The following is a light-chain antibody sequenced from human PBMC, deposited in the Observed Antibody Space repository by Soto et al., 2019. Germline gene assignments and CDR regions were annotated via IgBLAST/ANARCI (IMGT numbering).Light chain of an antibody. CDR1: SSEIGTYNS. J-gene: IGLJ3*02. V-gene: IGLV2-14*01. Sequence: QSALTQPASVSGSPGQSITISCTGTSSEIGTYNSVSWYQHHPGKAPKLIIHEVSNRPSGVSNRFSGSKSGNTASLTISGLQTEDEADYYCSSYLSTSALGFGGGTKVTVL. CDR2: EVS. CDR3: SSYLSTSALG.